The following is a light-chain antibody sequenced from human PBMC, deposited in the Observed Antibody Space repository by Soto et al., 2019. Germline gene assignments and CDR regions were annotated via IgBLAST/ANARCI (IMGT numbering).Light chain of an antibody. CDR3: QSYDMSLNNYV. V-gene: IGLV1-40*01. CDR1: SSNIGTPYD. CDR2: GGN. J-gene: IGLJ1*01. Sequence: QPALTQPPSVSGAPGQTVTISCTGSSSNIGTPYDVHWYQHLPGTAPKLLIYGGNNRPSGVPDRFSGSRSGTSASLDITGLQAEDEAAYFCQSYDMSLNNYVFGTGTKVTVL.